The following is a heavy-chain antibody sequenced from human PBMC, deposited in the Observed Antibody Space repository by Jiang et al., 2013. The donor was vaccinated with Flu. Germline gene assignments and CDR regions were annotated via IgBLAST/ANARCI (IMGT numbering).Heavy chain of an antibody. CDR1: GFTFNTYA. J-gene: IGHJ4*02. CDR2: ISYDGNNE. D-gene: IGHD6-19*01. Sequence: QLVESGGGVVQPGRSLRLSCAASGFTFNTYAMHWVRQAPGKGLEWVAFISYDGNNEYYGDSVKGRFTISRDNSKNTLYLQMNSLRGEDTALYYCARESGGSGWSTFDYWGQGTLVTVSS. V-gene: IGHV3-30-3*01. CDR3: ARESGGSGWSTFDY.